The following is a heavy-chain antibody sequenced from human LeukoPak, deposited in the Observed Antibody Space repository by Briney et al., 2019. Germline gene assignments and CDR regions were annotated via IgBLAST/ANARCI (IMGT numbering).Heavy chain of an antibody. D-gene: IGHD3-9*01. J-gene: IGHJ6*03. CDR3: AKADIYYYYYMDV. V-gene: IGHV3-30*02. CDR2: IRYDGSNK. Sequence: PGGSLRLSCAASGFTFSSYWMSWVRQAPGKGLEWVAFIRYDGSNKYYADSVKGRFTISRDNSKNTLYLQMNSLRAEDTAVYYCAKADIYYYYYMDVWGKGTTVTVSS. CDR1: GFTFSSYW.